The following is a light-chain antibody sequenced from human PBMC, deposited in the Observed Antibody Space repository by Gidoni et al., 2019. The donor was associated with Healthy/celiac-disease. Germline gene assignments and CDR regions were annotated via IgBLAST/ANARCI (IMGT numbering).Light chain of an antibody. CDR2: AAS. J-gene: IGKJ3*01. Sequence: DIQMTQSPSSLSASVGDRVTITCRASQSISSYLNWYQQKPGKAPKLLIYAASSLQSGVPSRFSGNGSGTDFTLTISSLQPEDFATYYCQQSYSTLLFTFXPXTKVDIK. V-gene: IGKV1-39*01. CDR3: QQSYSTLLFT. CDR1: QSISSY.